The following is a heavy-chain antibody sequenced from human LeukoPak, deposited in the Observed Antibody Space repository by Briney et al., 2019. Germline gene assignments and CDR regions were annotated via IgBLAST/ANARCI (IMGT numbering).Heavy chain of an antibody. CDR1: GFVFSSYD. D-gene: IGHD4-17*01. V-gene: IGHV3-21*01. J-gene: IGHJ4*02. CDR2: FKSSSYI. CDR3: ARDKDTTVTTPYYFDY. Sequence: PGGSLRLSCAASGFVFSSYDMNWVRQAPGKGLEWVSCFKSSSYIYYADSVRGRFTISRDNAKNSLYLQMNSLRAADTAVYYCARDKDTTVTTPYYFDYWGQGTLVTVSS.